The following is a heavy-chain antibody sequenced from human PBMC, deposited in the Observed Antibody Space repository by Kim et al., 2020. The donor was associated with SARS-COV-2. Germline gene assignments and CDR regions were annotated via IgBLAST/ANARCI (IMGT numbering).Heavy chain of an antibody. CDR3: ARDEKVVVPPYYYYGMDV. CDR2: ISSSGSTI. CDR1: GFTFSSYE. V-gene: IGHV3-48*03. Sequence: GGSLRLSCAASGFTFSSYEMNWVRQAPGKGLEWVSYISSSGSTIYYADSVKGRFTISRDNAKNSLYLQMNSLRAEDTAVYYCARDEKVVVPPYYYYGMDVWGQGTTVTVSS. D-gene: IGHD2-2*01. J-gene: IGHJ6*02.